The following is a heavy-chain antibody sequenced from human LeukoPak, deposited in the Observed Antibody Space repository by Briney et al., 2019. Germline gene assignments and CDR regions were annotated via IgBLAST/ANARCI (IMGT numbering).Heavy chain of an antibody. J-gene: IGHJ6*03. CDR1: GGSISSYY. V-gene: IGHV4-59*01. CDR3: ASASSGYSYGLNYYYYMDV. Sequence: SETLSFTCTVSGGSISSYYWSWIRQPPGKGLEWIGYIYYSGSTNYNPSLKSRVTISVDTSKNQFSLKLSSVTAADTAVYYCASASSGYSYGLNYYYYMDVWGKGTTVTISS. CDR2: IYYSGST. D-gene: IGHD5-18*01.